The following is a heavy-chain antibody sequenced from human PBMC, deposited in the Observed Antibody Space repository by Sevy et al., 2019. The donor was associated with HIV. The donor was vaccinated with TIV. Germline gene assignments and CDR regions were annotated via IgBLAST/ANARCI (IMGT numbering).Heavy chain of an antibody. Sequence: GGSLRLSCAASGFTFSSYSMNWVRQAPGKGLEWVSSISSSSSSYIYYADSVKGRFTISRDNAKNTLYLQMNSLRAEDTAVYYCARDHFFDGFGDYYYYYYGMDVWGQGTTVTVSS. V-gene: IGHV3-21*01. CDR1: GFTFSSYS. D-gene: IGHD4-17*01. CDR3: ARDHFFDGFGDYYYYYYGMDV. CDR2: ISSSSSSYI. J-gene: IGHJ6*02.